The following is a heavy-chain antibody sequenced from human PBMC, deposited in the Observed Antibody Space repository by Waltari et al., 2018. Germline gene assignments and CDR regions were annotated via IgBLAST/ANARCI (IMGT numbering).Heavy chain of an antibody. CDR2: VNTDGSLV. Sequence: EEQLVESGGGLVQPGGSLRLSCAASGFTFSNFWMFWVCQVPGKGLDWVSRVNTDGSLVQYWDSVKGRFTMSRDNANSMLHLHMNSLRAEDTAVYYCVRDYRWNALSLWGQGTMVTVS. CDR3: VRDYRWNALSL. CDR1: GFTFSNFW. J-gene: IGHJ3*01. V-gene: IGHV3-74*01. D-gene: IGHD3-16*01.